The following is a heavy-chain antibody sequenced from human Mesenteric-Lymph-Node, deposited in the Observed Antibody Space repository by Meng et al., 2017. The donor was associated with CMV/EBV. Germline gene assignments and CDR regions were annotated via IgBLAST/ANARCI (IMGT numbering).Heavy chain of an antibody. Sequence: ASVKVSCKASGGTFSSYAISWVRQAPGQGLEWMGWINPNSGGTNYAQKFQGRVTMTRDTSISTAYLELSRLRSDDTAVYYCARDRRYCSSTSCNHFDYWGQGTLVTVSS. J-gene: IGHJ4*02. CDR1: GGTFSSYA. V-gene: IGHV1-2*02. D-gene: IGHD2-2*01. CDR3: ARDRRYCSSTSCNHFDY. CDR2: INPNSGGT.